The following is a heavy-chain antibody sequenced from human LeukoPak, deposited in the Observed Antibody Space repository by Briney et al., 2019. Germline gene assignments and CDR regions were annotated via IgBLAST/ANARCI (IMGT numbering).Heavy chain of an antibody. J-gene: IGHJ6*02. CDR3: TRREGYGMDV. CDR1: GFTFSSYW. Sequence: GGSLRLSCVASGFTFSSYWMHWVRQAPGKGLVWVSRINGDGTTINYADSVKGRFTISRDNAKNTLFLQMNSLKTEDTAVYYCTRREGYGMDVWGQGTTVTVS. V-gene: IGHV3-74*01. CDR2: INGDGTTI.